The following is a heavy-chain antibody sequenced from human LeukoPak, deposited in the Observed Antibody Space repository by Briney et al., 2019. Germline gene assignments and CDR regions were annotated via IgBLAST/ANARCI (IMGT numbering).Heavy chain of an antibody. CDR1: GFTFSDYY. CDR3: ARSRGVSRGYLINAFDI. J-gene: IGHJ3*02. V-gene: IGHV3-11*01. CDR2: ISSIGSTI. D-gene: IGHD3-22*01. Sequence: GGSLRPSCAASGFTFSDYYMSWIRQAPGEGLGWVSYISSIGSTINYAASVKGRFTISRDNAKNSLYLKMNSLRAEDTAVYYCARSRGVSRGYLINAFDIWGQGTMVTVSS.